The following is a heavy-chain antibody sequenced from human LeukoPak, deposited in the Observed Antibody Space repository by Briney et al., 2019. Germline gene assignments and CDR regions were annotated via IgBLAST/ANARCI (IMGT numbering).Heavy chain of an antibody. CDR3: ARGGPPTPFDY. Sequence: GGSLRLSCAASGFSFSTYSMDWVRQAPGPGLEWVSSISSDSSYIYYADSLKGRFTISRDNAENSLSLQMSSLRVEDTAVYYCARGGPPTPFDYWGQGTLVTVSS. CDR2: ISSDSSYI. V-gene: IGHV3-21*01. CDR1: GFSFSTYS. J-gene: IGHJ4*02.